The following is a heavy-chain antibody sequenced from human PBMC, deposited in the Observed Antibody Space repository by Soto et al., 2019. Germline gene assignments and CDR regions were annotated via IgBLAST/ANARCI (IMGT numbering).Heavy chain of an antibody. CDR1: GFTFSSYS. CDR3: ARDRVVVAASPFDY. Sequence: GSLRLSCAASGFTFSSYSMNWVRQAPGKGLEWVSSISSSSSYIYYADSVKGRFTISRDNAKNSLYLQMNSLRAEDTAVCYCARDRVVVAASPFDYWGQGTLVTVSS. CDR2: ISSSSSYI. V-gene: IGHV3-21*01. D-gene: IGHD2-15*01. J-gene: IGHJ4*02.